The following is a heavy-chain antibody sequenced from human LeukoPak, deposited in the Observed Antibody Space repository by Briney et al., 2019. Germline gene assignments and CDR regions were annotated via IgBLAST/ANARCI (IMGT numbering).Heavy chain of an antibody. J-gene: IGHJ3*02. V-gene: IGHV1-46*01. CDR3: ARDLRGKGASAAFDI. CDR1: GYTFTSYY. D-gene: IGHD6-13*01. CDR2: INPSGGST. Sequence: ASVKVSCKASGYTFTSYYMHWVRRAPGQGLEWMGIINPSGGSTSYAQKFQGRVTMTRDTSTSTVYMELSSLRSEDTAVYYCARDLRGKGASAAFDIWGQGTMVTVSS.